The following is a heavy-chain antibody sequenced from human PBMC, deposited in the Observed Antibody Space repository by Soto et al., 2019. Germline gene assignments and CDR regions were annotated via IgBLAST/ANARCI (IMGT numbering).Heavy chain of an antibody. CDR1: GVSISSGKW. CDR2: IFHDGTA. D-gene: IGHD2-8*01. J-gene: IGHJ4*02. CDR3: ARLVYDTRLNYMYFDF. V-gene: IGHV4-4*02. Sequence: KPSETLSLTCAVSGVSISSGKWWTWVRQTPQRGLEYIGEIFHDGTANYYPSFERRVAISVDTSKNQFSLKLTSVTAADTAIYFCARLVYDTRLNYMYFDFWGQGALVTVSS.